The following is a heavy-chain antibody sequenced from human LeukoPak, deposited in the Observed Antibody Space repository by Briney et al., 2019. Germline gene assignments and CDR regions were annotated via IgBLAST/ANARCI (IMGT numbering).Heavy chain of an antibody. D-gene: IGHD2-15*01. CDR1: GGSFSGYY. CDR3: ALRYCSGGSCYPFDY. CDR2: INHSGST. V-gene: IGHV4-34*01. J-gene: IGHJ4*02. Sequence: SETLSLTCTVYGGSFSGYYWSWIRQPPGKGLKWIGEINHSGSTNYNPSLKSRVTISVDTSKNQFSLKLSSVTAADTAVYYCALRYCSGGSCYPFDYWGQGTLVTVSS.